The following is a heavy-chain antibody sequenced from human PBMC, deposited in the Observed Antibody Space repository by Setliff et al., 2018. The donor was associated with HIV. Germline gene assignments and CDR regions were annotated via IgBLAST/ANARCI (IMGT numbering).Heavy chain of an antibody. V-gene: IGHV1-24*01. CDR1: GYTLTKLS. D-gene: IGHD1-26*01. CDR2: FDPELGET. J-gene: IGHJ4*02. CDR3: ATDNREGVGTPYYFDY. Sequence: ASVKVSCKVSGYTLTKLSMHWVRQAPEKGLEWTGGFDPELGETFFAQNFRGRLTMTQDTSTDTAYMELTSLRSDDTAMYYCATDNREGVGTPYYFDYWGQGTQVTVSS.